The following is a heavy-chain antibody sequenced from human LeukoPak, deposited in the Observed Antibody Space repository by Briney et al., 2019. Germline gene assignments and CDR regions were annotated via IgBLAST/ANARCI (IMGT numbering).Heavy chain of an antibody. J-gene: IGHJ4*02. Sequence: GGSLRLSCSASGSTFNSYWMRWVRQVPGRGLVWVSRIKNDGSYTNYAESVKGRFTISRDNAKNTLYLQMNSLRAEDTAVYYCVRGDSGYPDYWGQGTLVTVSS. D-gene: IGHD5-12*01. CDR2: IKNDGSYT. V-gene: IGHV3-74*01. CDR3: VRGDSGYPDY. CDR1: GSTFNSYW.